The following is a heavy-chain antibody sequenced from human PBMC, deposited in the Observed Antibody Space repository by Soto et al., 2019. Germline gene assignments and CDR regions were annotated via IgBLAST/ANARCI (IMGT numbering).Heavy chain of an antibody. CDR3: ARAPGFCRSTSCSLYYYYGTDV. CDR2: INHSGST. Sequence: QVQLQQWGAGLLKPSETLSLTCAVYGGSFSGYYWSWIRQPPGKGLEWIGEINHSGSTNYNPSLKSRVTISVDTSKNQFTLNLSSVTAADTAGYYCARAPGFCRSTSCSLYYYYGTDVRGQGTTVTVSS. V-gene: IGHV4-34*01. CDR1: GGSFSGYY. D-gene: IGHD2-2*01. J-gene: IGHJ6*02.